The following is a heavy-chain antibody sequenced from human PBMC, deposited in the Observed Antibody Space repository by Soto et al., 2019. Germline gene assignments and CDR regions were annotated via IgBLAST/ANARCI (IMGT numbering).Heavy chain of an antibody. J-gene: IGHJ4*02. CDR3: ARGVSALLDF. Sequence: QVQLVQSGAEVREPGASMKVSCKASGYSFTSLDINWVRQTAGQGFEGMGWLQPGTGRTGYAQKIQGRVTMARETSINTAYMALTTLSSDETAFYCCARGVSALLDFWGQVTLVTVSS. V-gene: IGHV1-8*01. CDR1: GYSFTSLD. CDR2: LQPGTGRT. D-gene: IGHD3-16*02.